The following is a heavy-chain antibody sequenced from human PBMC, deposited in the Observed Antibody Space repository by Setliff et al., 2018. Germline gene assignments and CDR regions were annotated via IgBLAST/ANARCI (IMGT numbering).Heavy chain of an antibody. CDR1: GYTFTSYG. D-gene: IGHD3-10*01. CDR2: ISAYIGNT. CDR3: ARDPGWFGELLGYFDY. Sequence: ASVKVSCKASGYTFTSYGISWVRQAPGQGLEWMGWISAYIGNTNYAQKLQGRVTMTTDTSTSTAYMELRSLRSDDTAVYYCARDPGWFGELLGYFDYRGQGTLVTVSS. J-gene: IGHJ4*02. V-gene: IGHV1-18*01.